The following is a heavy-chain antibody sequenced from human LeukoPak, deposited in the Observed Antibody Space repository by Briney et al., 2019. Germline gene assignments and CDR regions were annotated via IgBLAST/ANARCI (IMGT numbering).Heavy chain of an antibody. CDR2: ISSSSTYI. Sequence: GGSLRLSCAASGFTFSSYSMNWVRQAPGKGLEWVSSISSSSTYIYDADLAKGRFTISRDNSKNSLYLQMNSLGAEDTAVYYCVRQAAGDYHFDSWGQGTLVTVSS. V-gene: IGHV3-21*01. J-gene: IGHJ4*02. D-gene: IGHD4-17*01. CDR3: VRQAAGDYHFDS. CDR1: GFTFSSYS.